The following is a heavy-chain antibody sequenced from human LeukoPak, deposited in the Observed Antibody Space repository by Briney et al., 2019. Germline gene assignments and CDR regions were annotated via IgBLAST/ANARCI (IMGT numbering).Heavy chain of an antibody. D-gene: IGHD2-15*01. CDR1: GGSISSYY. Sequence: SGTLSLTCTVSGGSISSYYWSWIRQPPGKGLEWIGYIYYSGSTNYNPSLKSRVTISVDTSKNQFSLKLSSVTAADTAVYYCARRTGYCSGGSCYHWFDPWGQGTLVTVSS. CDR3: ARRTGYCSGGSCYHWFDP. V-gene: IGHV4-59*01. J-gene: IGHJ5*02. CDR2: IYYSGST.